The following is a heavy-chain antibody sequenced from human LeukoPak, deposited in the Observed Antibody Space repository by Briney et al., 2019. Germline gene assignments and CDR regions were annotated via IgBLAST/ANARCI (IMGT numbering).Heavy chain of an antibody. Sequence: PGGSLRLSCAASGFTFSNYFMNWVRRAPGKGLEWVSYISSSSSTIYYADSVKGRFTISRDNAKNSLYLQMNSLRADDTAVYYCARDHGYSYGYSLDYWGQGTLVTVSS. CDR1: GFTFSNYF. D-gene: IGHD5-18*01. CDR2: ISSSSSTI. V-gene: IGHV3-48*04. J-gene: IGHJ4*02. CDR3: ARDHGYSYGYSLDY.